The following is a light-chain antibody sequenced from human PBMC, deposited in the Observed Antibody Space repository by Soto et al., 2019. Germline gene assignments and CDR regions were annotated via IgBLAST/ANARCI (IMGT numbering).Light chain of an antibody. V-gene: IGKV3D-20*02. CDR1: QSVSSSY. CDR2: GAS. J-gene: IGKJ5*01. CDR3: QQRKNWQVT. Sequence: EIVFTQSPGTLSLSPGERATLSCRASQSVSSSYLAWYQQKPGQAPRLLIYGASSRATGIPDRFSGSGSGTDFTLTISSLEPEDFAVYYCQQRKNWQVTFGQGTRLEIK.